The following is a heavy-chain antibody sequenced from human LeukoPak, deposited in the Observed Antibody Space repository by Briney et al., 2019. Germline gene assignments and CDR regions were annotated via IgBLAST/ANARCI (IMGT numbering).Heavy chain of an antibody. J-gene: IGHJ4*02. CDR3: ASTVEMATMFSFDY. Sequence: GASVKVSCKASGYTFTGYCMHWVRQAPGQGLEWMGWINPNSGGTNYAQKFQGRVTMTRDTSISTAYMELSRLRSDDTAVYYCASTVEMATMFSFDYWGQGTLVTVSS. CDR1: GYTFTGYC. V-gene: IGHV1-2*02. D-gene: IGHD5-24*01. CDR2: INPNSGGT.